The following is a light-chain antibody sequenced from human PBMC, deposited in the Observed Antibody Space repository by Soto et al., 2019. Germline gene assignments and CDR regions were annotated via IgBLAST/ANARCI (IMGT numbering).Light chain of an antibody. Sequence: EIVLTQSPGTLSLSPGERGTLSCRASQSVSNSYLAWYQQKPGQAPRLLIYGASSRATGIPDRFSGSGSGTDFTLTISRLEPEDFAMYYCQQYGSSPLFTFGPGTKVDIK. CDR3: QQYGSSPLFT. CDR1: QSVSNSY. J-gene: IGKJ3*01. V-gene: IGKV3-20*01. CDR2: GAS.